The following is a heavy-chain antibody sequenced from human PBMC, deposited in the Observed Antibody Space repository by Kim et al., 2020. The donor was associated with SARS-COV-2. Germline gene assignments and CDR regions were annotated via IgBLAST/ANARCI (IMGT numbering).Heavy chain of an antibody. Sequence: SETLSLTCTVSGGSISSYYWSWIRQPPGKGLEWIGYIYYSGSTTYNPSLKSRVTISVDTSKNQFSLKRSSGTTADTAVYYSSRDLRGYSSSWYYSYYDM. CDR3: SRDLRGYSSSWYYSYYDM. V-gene: IGHV4-59*01. CDR1: GGSISSYY. D-gene: IGHD6-13*01. J-gene: IGHJ6*03. CDR2: IYYSGST.